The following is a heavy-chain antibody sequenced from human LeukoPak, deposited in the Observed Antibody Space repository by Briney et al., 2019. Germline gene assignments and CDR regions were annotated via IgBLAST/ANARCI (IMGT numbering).Heavy chain of an antibody. CDR1: GGSISSYC. J-gene: IGHJ2*01. D-gene: IGHD3-10*01. Sequence: KPSETLSLTCTVSGGSISSYCWSWIRQPPGKGLDWIGYIYYSGSTNYNPSLKSRVTISLDTSKNQFSLKLSSVTAADTAVYYCARTTMVRGVPDYWGRGTLVTVSS. CDR3: ARTTMVRGVPDY. V-gene: IGHV4-59*01. CDR2: IYYSGST.